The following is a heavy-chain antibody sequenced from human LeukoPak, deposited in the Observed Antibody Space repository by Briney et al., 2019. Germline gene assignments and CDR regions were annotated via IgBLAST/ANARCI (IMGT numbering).Heavy chain of an antibody. CDR1: GYTFTGYY. V-gene: IGHV7-4-1*02. D-gene: IGHD3-22*01. CDR3: ARDRYYKSAFDI. Sequence: GASVKVSCKASGYTFTGYYMHWVRQAPGQGLEWMGWINTNTGHPTYAQDFTGRFVFSLDTSVSTAYLHISSLQSEDTAVYFCARDRYYKSAFDIWGQGTVVTVSS. CDR2: INTNTGHP. J-gene: IGHJ3*02.